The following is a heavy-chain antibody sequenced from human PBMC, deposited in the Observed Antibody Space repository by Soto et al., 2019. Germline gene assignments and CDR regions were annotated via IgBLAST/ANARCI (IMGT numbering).Heavy chain of an antibody. CDR1: GFTFSNAW. D-gene: IGHD6-13*01. CDR2: IKSKTDGGTT. CDR3: TTDRESSSWYSSYYYYYGMDV. Sequence: GGSLRLSCAASGFTFSNAWMNWVRQAPGKGLEWVGRIKSKTDGGTTDYAAPVKGRFTISRDDSKNTLYLQMNSLKTEDTAVYYCTTDRESSSWYSSYYYYYGMDVWGQGTTVTVS. J-gene: IGHJ6*02. V-gene: IGHV3-15*07.